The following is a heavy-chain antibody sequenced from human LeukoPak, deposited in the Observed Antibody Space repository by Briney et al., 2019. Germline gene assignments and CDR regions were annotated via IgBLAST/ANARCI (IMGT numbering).Heavy chain of an antibody. J-gene: IGHJ3*02. D-gene: IGHD3-22*01. CDR1: GGSISSSSYY. CDR3: ARDGRNYYDSSGYYYDAFDI. V-gene: IGHV4-39*07. CDR2: IYYSGST. Sequence: PSETLSLTCTVSGGSISSSSYYWGWIRQPPGKGLEWIGSIYYSGSTYYNPSLKSRVTISVDTSKNQFSLKLSSVTAADTAVYYCARDGRNYYDSSGYYYDAFDIWGQGTMVTVSS.